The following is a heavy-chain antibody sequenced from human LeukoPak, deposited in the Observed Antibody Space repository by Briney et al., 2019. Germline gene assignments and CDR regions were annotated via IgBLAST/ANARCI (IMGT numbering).Heavy chain of an antibody. CDR3: ARLGYYDSSGYPQPFDY. Sequence: PSETLSLTCTVSGGSISSYYWSWIRQPPGKGLEWIGYIYYSGSTNYNPSLKSRVTISVDTSKNQFSLKLSSVTAADTAVYYCARLGYYDSSGYPQPFDYWGQGTLVTVSS. CDR2: IYYSGST. CDR1: GGSISSYY. D-gene: IGHD3-22*01. J-gene: IGHJ4*02. V-gene: IGHV4-59*08.